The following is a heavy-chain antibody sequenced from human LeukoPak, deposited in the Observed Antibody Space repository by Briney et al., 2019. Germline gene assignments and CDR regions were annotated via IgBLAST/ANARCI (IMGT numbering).Heavy chain of an antibody. V-gene: IGHV4-59*01. Sequence: SETLSLTCPVSGGSISGYFWSWIRQPPGKGLEWIGYIYYSGSTNYNPSLKSRVAISVDTSKNQFSLKLRSVTAADTAVYYCARYYCSTITCYNFDYWGQGTLVTVSS. CDR3: ARYYCSTITCYNFDY. J-gene: IGHJ4*02. CDR1: GGSISGYF. D-gene: IGHD2-2*02. CDR2: IYYSGST.